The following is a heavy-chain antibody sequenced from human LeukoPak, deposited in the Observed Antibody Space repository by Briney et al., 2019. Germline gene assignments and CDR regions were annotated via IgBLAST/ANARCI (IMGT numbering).Heavy chain of an antibody. V-gene: IGHV3-30*03. Sequence: GGSLRLSCAASGFTFSDYYMSWIRQAPGKGLEWVAVISYHGSSQYYADSVKGRFTISRDTLKNTLYLQMFSLRPEDTAIYYCARAGPNDHRFDYWGQGTLVAVSS. CDR3: ARAGPNDHRFDY. D-gene: IGHD1-1*01. J-gene: IGHJ4*02. CDR1: GFTFSDYY. CDR2: ISYHGSSQ.